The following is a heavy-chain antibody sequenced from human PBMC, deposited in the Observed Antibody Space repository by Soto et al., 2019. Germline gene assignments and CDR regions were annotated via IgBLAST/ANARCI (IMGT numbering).Heavy chain of an antibody. D-gene: IGHD3-10*02. V-gene: IGHV1-46*01. Sequence: QAQLVQSGAEVKKPGASANISCKASGYTFTRYNIHWVQQAPGQGLEWMGIIDTRGGSADYTQRFQGRVTMTRDTSTGTVYMELSSLGSEDTAVYYCARDLPRDLVRGSFDIWGQGTLVTVSS. CDR2: IDTRGGSA. CDR3: ARDLPRDLVRGSFDI. CDR1: GYTFTRYN. J-gene: IGHJ3*02.